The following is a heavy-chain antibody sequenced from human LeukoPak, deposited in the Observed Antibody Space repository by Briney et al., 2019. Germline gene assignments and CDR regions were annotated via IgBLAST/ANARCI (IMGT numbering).Heavy chain of an antibody. CDR1: GFTFSSYW. J-gene: IGHJ4*02. CDR3: ARDRVYYYGSGSYWGPDY. D-gene: IGHD3-10*01. Sequence: GGSLRLSCAASGFTFSSYWMHWVRQAPGKGLVWVSRINSDGSSTSYAESVKGRFTISRDNAKNTLYLQMNSLRAEDTAVYYCARDRVYYYGSGSYWGPDYWGQGTLVTVSS. CDR2: INSDGSST. V-gene: IGHV3-74*01.